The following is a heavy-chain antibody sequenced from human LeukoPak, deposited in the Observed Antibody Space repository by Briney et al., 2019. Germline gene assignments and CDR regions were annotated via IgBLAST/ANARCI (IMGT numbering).Heavy chain of an antibody. Sequence: GGSLRLSCAASGFTFSASAVHWVRRASGKGLEWVGRIRSKADTYATSYAASVKGRFTISRDDSKNTAFLQLNSLRAEDTAVYYCAKDTYYYDSSGYWYFDLWGRGTLVTVSS. CDR3: AKDTYYYDSSGYWYFDL. D-gene: IGHD3-22*01. CDR2: IRSKADTYAT. CDR1: GFTFSASA. V-gene: IGHV3-73*01. J-gene: IGHJ2*01.